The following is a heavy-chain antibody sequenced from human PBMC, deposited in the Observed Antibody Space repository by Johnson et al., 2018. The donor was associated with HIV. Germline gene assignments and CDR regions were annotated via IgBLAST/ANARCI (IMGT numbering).Heavy chain of an antibody. Sequence: QVQLVESGGGLVKPGGSLRLSCAASGFTFSDYYMSWIRQAPGKGLEWVSYINWNGGNTGYADSVKGRFTISRDNSKNTVYLETNSLRPEDTAVYYCAKETRDSRSAFDIWGQGTMVTVSS. J-gene: IGHJ3*02. CDR1: GFTFSDYY. V-gene: IGHV3-11*06. D-gene: IGHD3-22*01. CDR3: AKETRDSRSAFDI. CDR2: INWNGGNT.